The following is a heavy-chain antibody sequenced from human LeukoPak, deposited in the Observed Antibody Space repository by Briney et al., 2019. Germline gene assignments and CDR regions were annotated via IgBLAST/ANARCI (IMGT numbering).Heavy chain of an antibody. CDR3: ARGTGSYYSSFDY. CDR1: GFTFSSYG. Sequence: PGGSLRPSCAASGFTFSSYGMHWVRQAPGKGLEWVAVIWYDGSNKYYADSVKGRFTISRDNSKNTLYLQMNSLRAEDTAVYYCARGTGSYYSSFDYWGQGTLVTVSS. J-gene: IGHJ4*02. V-gene: IGHV3-33*01. D-gene: IGHD3-10*01. CDR2: IWYDGSNK.